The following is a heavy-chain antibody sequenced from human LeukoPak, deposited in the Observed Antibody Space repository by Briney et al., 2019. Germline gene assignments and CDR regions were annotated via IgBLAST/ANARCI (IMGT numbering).Heavy chain of an antibody. CDR1: GFTFSDYY. J-gene: IGHJ4*02. Sequence: TGGSLRLSCVASGFTFSDYYMNWIRQAPGKGLEWVSYISSSGSTIYYADSVRGRFTISRDNAKNSLYLQMNSLRAEDTAVYYCAREIRGYSYFDYWGQGTLVTVSS. CDR2: ISSSGSTI. D-gene: IGHD1-26*01. V-gene: IGHV3-11*01. CDR3: AREIRGYSYFDY.